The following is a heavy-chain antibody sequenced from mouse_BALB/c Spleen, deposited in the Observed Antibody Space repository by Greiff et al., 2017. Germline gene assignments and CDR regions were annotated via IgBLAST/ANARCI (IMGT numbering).Heavy chain of an antibody. J-gene: IGHJ4*01. D-gene: IGHD2-14*01. CDR2: ISSGGSYT. CDR1: GFTFSSYA. Sequence: DVMLVESGGGLVKPGGSLKLSCAASGFTFSSYAMSWVRQTPEKRLEWVATISSGGSYTYYPDSVKGRFTISRDNAKNTLYLQMSSLRSEDTAMYYCARDDRYSMDYWGQGTSVTVSS. CDR3: ARDDRYSMDY. V-gene: IGHV5-9-1*01.